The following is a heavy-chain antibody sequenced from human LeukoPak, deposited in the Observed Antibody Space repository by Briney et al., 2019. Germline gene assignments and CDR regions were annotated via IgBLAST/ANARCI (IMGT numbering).Heavy chain of an antibody. CDR1: GGSMYSYY. D-gene: IGHD5-24*01. CDR3: ARGPDDFDY. Sequence: SETLSLTCTVSGGSMYSYYWSWIRQPPGKGLEWIGYIYYSGSTRYNPSLKSRVTISADTSKNQFSLKLSSVTAADTAVYYCARGPDDFDYWGQGTLVTVSS. J-gene: IGHJ4*02. V-gene: IGHV4-59*01. CDR2: IYYSGST.